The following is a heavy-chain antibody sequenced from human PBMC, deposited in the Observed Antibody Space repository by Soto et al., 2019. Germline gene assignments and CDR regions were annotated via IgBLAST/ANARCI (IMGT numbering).Heavy chain of an antibody. D-gene: IGHD6-13*01. CDR3: AKGGPSSNWYLSDY. J-gene: IGHJ4*02. CDR2: ISGGDAST. Sequence: GGSLRLSCAASGFTFNNYAMSWVRQAPGKGLEWVSAISGGDASTYYADSVKGRFTISRDNSKNMLYLQMNSLRAEDTAVYYCAKGGPSSNWYLSDYWGQGTLVTVPQ. CDR1: GFTFNNYA. V-gene: IGHV3-23*01.